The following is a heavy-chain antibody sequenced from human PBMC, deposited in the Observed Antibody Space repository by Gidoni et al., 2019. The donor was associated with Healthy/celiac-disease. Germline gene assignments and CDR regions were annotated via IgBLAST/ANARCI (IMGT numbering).Heavy chain of an antibody. CDR2: IKQDGSEK. CDR1: GFPFSSYW. D-gene: IGHD3-16*01. Sequence: EVQLVESGGGLVQPGGSLRLSCAASGFPFSSYWMRWVRQAPGKGLEWVANIKQDGSEKYYVDYVKGRFTISRDNAKNSLYLQMNSLRAEDTAVYYCARPIGGEWAPFDYWGQGTLVTVSS. CDR3: ARPIGGEWAPFDY. J-gene: IGHJ4*02. V-gene: IGHV3-7*03.